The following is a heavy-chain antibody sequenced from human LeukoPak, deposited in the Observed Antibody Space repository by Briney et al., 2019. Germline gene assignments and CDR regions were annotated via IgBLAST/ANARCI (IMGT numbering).Heavy chain of an antibody. J-gene: IGHJ3*02. CDR3: AHSGYSNIFGNTFHI. V-gene: IGHV2-5*02. CDR1: GFPLSTSGVG. CDR2: IYWDDDK. Sequence: SGPTLVTPTQTLTLTCTFSGFPLSTSGVGVAGIRQPPGKALEGLALIYWDDDKRYSPSLKSRLTITKDTSKNQVVLTMTNMDPVDTATYYCAHSGYSNIFGNTFHIWGQGTMVTVSS. D-gene: IGHD3-3*01.